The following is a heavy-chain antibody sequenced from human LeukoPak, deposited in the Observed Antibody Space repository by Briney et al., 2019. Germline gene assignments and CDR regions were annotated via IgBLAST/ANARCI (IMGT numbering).Heavy chain of an antibody. CDR3: AAEGRIAAEVAFDI. D-gene: IGHD6-13*01. Sequence: GGSLRLSCAASRFTFSSHGMHWVRQAPGKGLEWVAFIQYDGSNKKYADAVKGRFTISRDNSKNTLYLQMNSLRAEDTAVYYCAAEGRIAAEVAFDIWGQGTMVTVSS. CDR2: IQYDGSNK. V-gene: IGHV3-30*02. J-gene: IGHJ3*02. CDR1: RFTFSSHG.